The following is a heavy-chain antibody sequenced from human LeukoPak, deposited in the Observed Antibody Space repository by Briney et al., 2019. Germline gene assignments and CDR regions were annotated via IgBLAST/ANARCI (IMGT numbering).Heavy chain of an antibody. J-gene: IGHJ3*02. D-gene: IGHD3-9*01. V-gene: IGHV4-59*08. CDR1: GGSTSSYY. CDR2: IYNSRST. CDR3: ARRNVLTEGEAFDI. Sequence: SETLSLTCTVSGGSTSSYYWTWIRQPPGEGLEWIGYIYNSRSTNYNPSLNSRVTISADASKNQFSLELNSVTAADTAVYYCARRNVLTEGEAFDIWGQGTMVTVSS.